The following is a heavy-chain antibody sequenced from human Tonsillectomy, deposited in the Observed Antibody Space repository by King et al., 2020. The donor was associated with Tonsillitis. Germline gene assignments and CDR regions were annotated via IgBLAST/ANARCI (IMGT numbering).Heavy chain of an antibody. CDR3: ARDLAGDYYDSSGYSPGAFDI. Sequence: VQLQESGPGLVKPSETLSLTCTVSGYSISRGYYWGWIRQPPGKGVEWIGSIYHSGGTYYNPSLKSRVTIKVDTSKNQFSLKLSSVTAADTAVYHCARDLAGDYYDSSGYSPGAFDIWGQGTMVTVSS. D-gene: IGHD3-22*01. CDR1: GYSISRGYY. CDR2: IYHSGGT. V-gene: IGHV4-38-2*02. J-gene: IGHJ3*02.